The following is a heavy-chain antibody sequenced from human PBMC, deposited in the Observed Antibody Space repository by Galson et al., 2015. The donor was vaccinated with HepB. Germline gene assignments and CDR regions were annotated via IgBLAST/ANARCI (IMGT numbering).Heavy chain of an antibody. D-gene: IGHD2-2*01. CDR1: GFTFSSYA. CDR2: ISYDGSNK. CDR3: ARDRCSSTSCQRSVYYYYGMDV. V-gene: IGHV3-30-3*01. J-gene: IGHJ6*02. Sequence: SLRLSCAAPGFTFSSYAMHWVRQAPGKGLEWVAVISYDGSNKYYADSVKGRFTISRDNSKNTLYLQMNSLRAEDTAVYYCARDRCSSTSCQRSVYYYYGMDVWGQGTTVTVSS.